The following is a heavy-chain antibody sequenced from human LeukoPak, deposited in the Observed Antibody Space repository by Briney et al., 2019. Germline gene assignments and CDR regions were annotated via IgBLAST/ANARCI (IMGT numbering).Heavy chain of an antibody. J-gene: IGHJ4*02. CDR2: INHSGST. V-gene: IGHV4-34*01. Sequence: SETLSLTCAVYGGSFSGCYWSWIRQPPGKGLEWIGEINHSGSTNYNPSLKSRVTISVDTSKNQFSLKLSSVTAADTAVYYCARHVTRITMVRGAVYYFDYWGQGTLVTVSS. CDR3: ARHVTRITMVRGAVYYFDY. D-gene: IGHD3-10*01. CDR1: GGSFSGCY.